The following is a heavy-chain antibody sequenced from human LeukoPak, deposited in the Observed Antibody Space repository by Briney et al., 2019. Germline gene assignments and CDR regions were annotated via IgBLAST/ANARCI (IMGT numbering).Heavy chain of an antibody. CDR2: IWYDGSNK. V-gene: IGHV3-33*08. D-gene: IGHD7-27*01. CDR1: GFDFGAYG. Sequence: GRALRLSCAASGFDFGAYGMHWVRQAPGKGLEWVAAIWYDGSNKYYADSVKGRFTISRDNSKNTLYLQMNSLRAEDTAVYYCARVLLTGDDAFDFWGQGTMVTVSS. CDR3: ARVLLTGDDAFDF. J-gene: IGHJ3*01.